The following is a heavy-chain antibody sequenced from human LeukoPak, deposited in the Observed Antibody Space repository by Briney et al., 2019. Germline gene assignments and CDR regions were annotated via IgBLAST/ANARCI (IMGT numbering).Heavy chain of an antibody. CDR3: ARENIVVVVATRGEFDY. CDR1: GFTFSSYS. D-gene: IGHD2-15*01. Sequence: PGGSLRLSCAASGFTFSSYSMNWVRQAPGKGLEWVSSISSSSSYIYYADSVKGRFTISRDNAKNSLYLQMNSLRAEDTAVYYCARENIVVVVATRGEFDYWGQGTLVTVSS. J-gene: IGHJ4*02. V-gene: IGHV3-21*01. CDR2: ISSSSSYI.